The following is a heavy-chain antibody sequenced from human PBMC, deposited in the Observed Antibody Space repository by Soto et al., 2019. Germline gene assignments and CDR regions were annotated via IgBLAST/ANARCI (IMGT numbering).Heavy chain of an antibody. J-gene: IGHJ4*02. CDR2: IYHSGST. D-gene: IGHD2-15*01. CDR1: GGSISSCGYS. Sequence: QLQLQESGSGLVKPSQTLSLTCAVSGGSISSCGYSWSWIRQPPGKGLEWIGYIYHSGSTYYKPSRKSRVTISVDRSKNQFSLKLSSVTAADTAVYYCAAGGGLPRYYWGQGTLVTVSS. CDR3: AAGGGLPRYY. V-gene: IGHV4-30-2*01.